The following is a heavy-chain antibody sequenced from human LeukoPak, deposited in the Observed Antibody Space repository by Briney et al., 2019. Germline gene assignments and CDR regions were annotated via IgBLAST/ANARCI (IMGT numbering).Heavy chain of an antibody. CDR1: GFTVSSNY. CDR3: ARNLYYYDSSGYYYY. V-gene: IGHV3-66*01. CDR2: IYTGGST. Sequence: GGSLRLSCAASGFTVSSNYMSWVRQAPGRGLEWVSAIYTGGSTYYAGSVKGRFTISRDNSKNTLYLQMNSLRAEDTAVYYCARNLYYYDSSGYYYYWGQGTLVTVSS. D-gene: IGHD3-22*01. J-gene: IGHJ4*02.